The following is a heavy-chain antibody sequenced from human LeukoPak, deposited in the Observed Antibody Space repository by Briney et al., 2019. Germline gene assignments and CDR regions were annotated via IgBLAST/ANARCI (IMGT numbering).Heavy chain of an antibody. D-gene: IGHD6-19*01. CDR1: GFTFRNHG. J-gene: IGHJ4*02. V-gene: IGHV3-33*01. CDR3: ARVLRVDSGWFYLHF. CDR2: IRFDASNT. Sequence: GTSLKLSCAASGFTFRNHGMHWVRQAPGKGLEWLAFIRFDASNTFYAASVKGRSTISRDNSTNTLSLQLNSLQAKDIGLYYCARVLRVDSGWFYLHFWGQGARVTVSS.